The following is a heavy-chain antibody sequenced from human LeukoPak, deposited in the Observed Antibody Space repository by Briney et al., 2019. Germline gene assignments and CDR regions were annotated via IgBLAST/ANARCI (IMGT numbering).Heavy chain of an antibody. V-gene: IGHV3-20*04. D-gene: IGHD3-22*01. J-gene: IGHJ4*02. CDR3: ARDLPTYDSSGYSDY. CDR1: GFTFDDYG. Sequence: PGGSLRLSCAASGFTFDDYGMSWVRQAPGKGLEWVSGINWNGGGTGYADSVKGRFTISRDFAKSSLYLQMNSLRAEDTALYYCARDLPTYDSSGYSDYWGQGTLVTVSS. CDR2: INWNGGGT.